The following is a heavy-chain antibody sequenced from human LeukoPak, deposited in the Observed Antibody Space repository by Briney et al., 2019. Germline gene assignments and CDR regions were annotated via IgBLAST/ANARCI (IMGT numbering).Heavy chain of an antibody. Sequence: PGGSLRLSCAASGLTFSDHYLSWIRQAPGKGLEWVSYISSSGTTIYYADSVKGRFTISRDNTKNSLYLQMNSLRAEDTAVYYCARGNRDTAMVTGGGAFDYWGQGTLVTVSS. CDR2: ISSSGTTI. CDR1: GLTFSDHY. CDR3: ARGNRDTAMVTGGGAFDY. D-gene: IGHD5-18*01. V-gene: IGHV3-11*01. J-gene: IGHJ4*02.